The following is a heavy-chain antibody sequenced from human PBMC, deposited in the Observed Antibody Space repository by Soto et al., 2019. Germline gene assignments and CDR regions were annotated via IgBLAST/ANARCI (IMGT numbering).Heavy chain of an antibody. CDR2: IFYSRTT. CDR3: TRGPRADSSGTGAH. V-gene: IGHV4-31*03. D-gene: IGHD1-26*01. J-gene: IGHJ4*02. Sequence: KTSETLSLTCTVSGGSINSGGYYWTWIRQHPGKGLEWIGYIFYSRTTSYNPSLKSRVTISGDTSKNQFSLTLRSVTAADSAVYYCTRGPRADSSGTGAHWGQGTPVTVSS. CDR1: GGSINSGGYY.